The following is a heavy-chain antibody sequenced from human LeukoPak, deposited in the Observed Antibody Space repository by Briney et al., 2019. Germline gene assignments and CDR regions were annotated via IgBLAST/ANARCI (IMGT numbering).Heavy chain of an antibody. CDR2: IKPRGGST. J-gene: IGHJ4*02. Sequence: ASVKVSCKASGYTFTSYYMLWVRQAPGQGLEWMGIIKPRGGSTSYAQKFQGRVTMTRDTSTSTVYMELSSLRSEDTAVYYCARAVSGSGSYYNELDYWGQGTLVTVSS. V-gene: IGHV1-46*01. D-gene: IGHD3-10*01. CDR1: GYTFTSYY. CDR3: ARAVSGSGSYYNELDY.